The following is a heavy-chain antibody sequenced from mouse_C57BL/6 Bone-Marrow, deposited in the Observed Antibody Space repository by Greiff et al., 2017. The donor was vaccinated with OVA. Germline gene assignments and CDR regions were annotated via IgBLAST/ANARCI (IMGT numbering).Heavy chain of an antibody. Sequence: VQLQQSGPELVKPGASVKIPCKASGYTFTDYNMDWVKQSHGKSLEWIGDINPNNGGTIYNQKFKGKATLTVDKSSSTAYMELRSLTSEDTAVYYCARSGDYYGSSYGWYFDVWGTGTTVTVSS. CDR1: GYTFTDYN. V-gene: IGHV1-18*01. CDR3: ARSGDYYGSSYGWYFDV. D-gene: IGHD1-1*01. CDR2: INPNNGGT. J-gene: IGHJ1*03.